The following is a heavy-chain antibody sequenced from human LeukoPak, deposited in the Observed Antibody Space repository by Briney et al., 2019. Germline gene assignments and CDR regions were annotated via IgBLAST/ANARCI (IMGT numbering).Heavy chain of an antibody. CDR1: GFTFSSYT. V-gene: IGHV3-15*01. CDR2: IKSKTDGGTA. Sequence: GGSLILSCAASGFTFSSYTMSWVRQAPGKGLEWVGRIKSKTDGGTADYAAPVKGRFAISRDDSKNTLYLQMDSLKTEDTAVYFCTTAGPYSGSYGVFDYWGQGTLVTVSS. D-gene: IGHD1-26*01. CDR3: TTAGPYSGSYGVFDY. J-gene: IGHJ4*02.